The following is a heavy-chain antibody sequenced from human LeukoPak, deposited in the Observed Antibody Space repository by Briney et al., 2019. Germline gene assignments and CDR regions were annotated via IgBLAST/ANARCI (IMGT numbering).Heavy chain of an antibody. CDR3: AKDMAAYYYASGNIDY. CDR2: ISWDGGGT. D-gene: IGHD3-10*01. V-gene: IGHV3-43D*03. CDR1: GFTFDDYA. J-gene: IGHJ4*02. Sequence: GGSLRLSCAASGVAASGFTFDDYAMHWVRQAPGKGLGWVSLISWDGGGTYYADTVKGRFTISRDNSKNSLYLQMNSLRAEDTALYYCAKDMAAYYYASGNIDYWGQGTLVTVSS.